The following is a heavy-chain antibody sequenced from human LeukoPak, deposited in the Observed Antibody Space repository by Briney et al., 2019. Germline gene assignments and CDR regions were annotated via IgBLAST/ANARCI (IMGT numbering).Heavy chain of an antibody. Sequence: GASVKVSCKASGYPFIDYYLHWVRQAPGQGLEWMGCINPNTGDTNSAQNFQGRVIMTRDTSITTAYMELSRLKSDDTALYYCARGYCSGGSCYHFDSWGQGTLVTVSS. D-gene: IGHD2-15*01. CDR2: INPNTGDT. J-gene: IGHJ4*02. V-gene: IGHV1-2*02. CDR1: GYPFIDYY. CDR3: ARGYCSGGSCYHFDS.